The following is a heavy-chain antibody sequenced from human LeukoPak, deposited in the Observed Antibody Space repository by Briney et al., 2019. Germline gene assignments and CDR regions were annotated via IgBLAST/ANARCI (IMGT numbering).Heavy chain of an antibody. V-gene: IGHV1-2*02. Sequence: ASVKVSCKASGYTFTEHFIHWVRQAPGQGLQYMGWIHPASANTVYAQMFHGRVTLTRDTPAATTYMELSGLRSDDTAVYYCARDLRPANLWGQGTLVTVSS. D-gene: IGHD1-7*01. J-gene: IGHJ4*02. CDR3: ARDLRPANL. CDR2: IHPASANT. CDR1: GYTFTEHF.